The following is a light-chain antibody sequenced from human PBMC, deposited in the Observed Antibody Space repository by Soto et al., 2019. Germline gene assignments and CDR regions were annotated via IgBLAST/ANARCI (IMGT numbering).Light chain of an antibody. J-gene: IGKJ4*01. Sequence: IQVTQSPSTLSAPVGHRVTITRRASQSINNYLAWHQQKPGKAPKVLIYKTSTLESGVPSRFSGSGSGTEFILTISSLQPDDFATYYCQQYSSYPLTFGGGTKV. CDR1: QSINNY. CDR2: KTS. CDR3: QQYSSYPLT. V-gene: IGKV1-5*03.